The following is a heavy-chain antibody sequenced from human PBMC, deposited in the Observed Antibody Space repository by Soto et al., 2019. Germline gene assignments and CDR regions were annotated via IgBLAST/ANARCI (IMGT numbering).Heavy chain of an antibody. D-gene: IGHD6-13*01. CDR1: GFTFSSYG. Sequence: GGSLRLSCAASGFTFSSYGMHWVRQAPGKGLEWVAVISYDGSNKYYADSVKGRFTISRDNSKNTLYLQMNSLRAEDTAVYYCAKDFSSSSWYDYWGQGTLVTVSS. CDR3: AKDFSSSSWYDY. V-gene: IGHV3-30*18. J-gene: IGHJ4*02. CDR2: ISYDGSNK.